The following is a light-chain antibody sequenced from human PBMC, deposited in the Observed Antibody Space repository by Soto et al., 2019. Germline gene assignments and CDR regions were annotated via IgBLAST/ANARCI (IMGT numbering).Light chain of an antibody. V-gene: IGKV1-39*01. CDR1: QGISTG. Sequence: DIQVTQSPSSLSASVGDRVTITWRASQGISTGLSWYQQKPGQAPTLLLSAASSLQSGVPSRFSGSGSGTDFTLTISSLQPEDFATYYCKQSYSTPVTFGQGTRLEIK. CDR3: KQSYSTPVT. CDR2: AAS. J-gene: IGKJ5*01.